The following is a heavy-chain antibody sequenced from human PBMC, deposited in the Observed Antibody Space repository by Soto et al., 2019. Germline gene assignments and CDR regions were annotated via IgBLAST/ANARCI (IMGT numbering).Heavy chain of an antibody. CDR1: GFTFSTYG. CDR3: AKDPSPFYDYDTTGPQNWFDP. V-gene: IGHV3-30*18. J-gene: IGHJ5*02. CDR2: ISYDGSHK. Sequence: QGQLVESGGGVAQPGVSLRLSCEASGFTFSTYGMHWVRQAPGRGLEWVAVISYDGSHKYYADSVKGRFTISRDNSKNALYVQMDSLRVEDTAMYYCAKDPSPFYDYDTTGPQNWFDPWGQGTLVTGSS. D-gene: IGHD3-22*01.